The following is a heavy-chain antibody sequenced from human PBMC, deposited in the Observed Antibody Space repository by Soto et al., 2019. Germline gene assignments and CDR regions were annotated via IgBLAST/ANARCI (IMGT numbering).Heavy chain of an antibody. CDR3: GRGRSGQLVVFY. D-gene: IGHD3-10*01. CDR2: IGPASGDT. J-gene: IGHJ4*02. CDR1: GYAFTGHY. V-gene: IGHV1-2*02. Sequence: ASVKVSCKASGYAFTGHYIHWVRQAPGQGPEWMGEIGPASGDTRYAQKFQGRVTMTRDTSITTVYMELNNLSPDDTAVYYCGRGRSGQLVVFYWGQGTPVTVSS.